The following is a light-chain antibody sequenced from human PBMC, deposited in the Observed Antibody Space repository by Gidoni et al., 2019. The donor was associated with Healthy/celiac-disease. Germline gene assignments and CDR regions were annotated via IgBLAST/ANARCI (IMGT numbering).Light chain of an antibody. Sequence: DIQMTQSQSSLSASLGDRVTITCRASQGISNYLAWYQQKPGKVTKLLIYAASTLQSGVPSRFSGSGSGTDFTRPISSLQPEDVATYYCQKYNSALSFTFGPGTKVDIK. J-gene: IGKJ3*01. V-gene: IGKV1-27*01. CDR3: QKYNSALSFT. CDR1: QGISNY. CDR2: AAS.